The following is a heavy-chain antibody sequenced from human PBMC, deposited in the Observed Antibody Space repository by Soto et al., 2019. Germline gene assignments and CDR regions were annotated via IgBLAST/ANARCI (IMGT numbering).Heavy chain of an antibody. V-gene: IGHV1-69*02. Sequence: QVQLVQSGAEVKNPGSSVRVSCEASGGAFSSYTLNWVRQAPGQGLEWMGRIIPILSMSTYAQKFQGRVSIIADKSTTTAYMTLSSLRSDYTAIYYCARSYGSGSRPFDYWGQGTLVTVSS. CDR1: GGAFSSYT. CDR3: ARSYGSGSRPFDY. D-gene: IGHD3-10*01. CDR2: IIPILSMS. J-gene: IGHJ4*02.